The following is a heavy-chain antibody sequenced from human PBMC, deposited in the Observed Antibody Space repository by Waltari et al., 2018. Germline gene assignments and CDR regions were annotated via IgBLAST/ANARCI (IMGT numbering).Heavy chain of an antibody. Sequence: DVQLVESGGGLVQPGGSLRLSCEAPGFTLSSYEMNWFRQAPGKWLEWVSYISTIGSSIDDADSVKGRCTISRDNAKNSLYLQMNSLRAEDTAVYYCARFLEWVWGQGTLVTVSS. D-gene: IGHD3-3*01. CDR2: ISTIGSSI. J-gene: IGHJ4*02. CDR3: ARFLEWV. V-gene: IGHV3-48*03. CDR1: GFTLSSYE.